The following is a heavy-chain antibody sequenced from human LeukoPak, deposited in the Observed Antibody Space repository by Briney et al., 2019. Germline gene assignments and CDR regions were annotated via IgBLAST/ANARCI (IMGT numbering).Heavy chain of an antibody. V-gene: IGHV1-69*06. Sequence: SVKVSCKASGGTFSSYAISWVRQAPGQGLEWMGGIIPIFGTANYAQKFQGRVTITADKSTSTAYMELSSLRSEDTAVYYCARVWAYYYDSSGYFRDGDYFDYWGQGTLVTVSS. J-gene: IGHJ4*02. CDR1: GGTFSSYA. D-gene: IGHD3-22*01. CDR2: IIPIFGTA. CDR3: ARVWAYYYDSSGYFRDGDYFDY.